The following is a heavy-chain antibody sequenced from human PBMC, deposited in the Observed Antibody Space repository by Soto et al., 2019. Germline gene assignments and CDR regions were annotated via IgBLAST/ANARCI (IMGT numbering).Heavy chain of an antibody. CDR1: GFTFSSYA. CDR2: ISGSGGST. V-gene: IGHV3-23*01. J-gene: IGHJ4*02. Sequence: GGSLRLSCAASGFTFSSYAMSWVRQAPGKGLEWVSAISGSGGSTYYADSVKGRFTISRDNSKNTLYLQMNSLRAEDTAVYYCAKLDYYDSSGYLDYSGQGTLVTVYS. CDR3: AKLDYYDSSGYLDY. D-gene: IGHD3-22*01.